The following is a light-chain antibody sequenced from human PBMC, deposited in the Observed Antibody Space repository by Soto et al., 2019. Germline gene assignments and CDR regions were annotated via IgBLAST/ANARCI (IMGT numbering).Light chain of an antibody. CDR2: NDD. Sequence: QTVVTQPPSVSAAPGQKVTISCSGGSSNIETNPVSWYRHLPGTVPKLLIHNDDKRPSGIPDRFSGSKSGTSATLGITGLQTGDEADYYCGTWDASLSAGVFGGGTKLTVL. J-gene: IGLJ2*01. V-gene: IGLV1-51*01. CDR3: GTWDASLSAGV. CDR1: SSNIETNP.